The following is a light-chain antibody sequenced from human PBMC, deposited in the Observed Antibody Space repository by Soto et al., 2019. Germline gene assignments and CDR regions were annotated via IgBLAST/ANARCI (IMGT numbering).Light chain of an antibody. CDR1: SSDVGAYDY. J-gene: IGLJ1*01. V-gene: IGLV2-8*01. CDR3: SSFAGSNNFPYV. Sequence: QSALTQPPSASGSPGQSVTISCTGTSSDVGAYDYVSWYQQHPGKAPKLMIYEINKRPPGVPDRFSGSKSGNTASLTVSGLQAEDEADYYCSSFAGSNNFPYVFGTGTKVTVL. CDR2: EIN.